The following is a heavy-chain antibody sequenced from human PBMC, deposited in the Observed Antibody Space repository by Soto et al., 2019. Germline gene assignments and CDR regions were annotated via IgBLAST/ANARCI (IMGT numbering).Heavy chain of an antibody. Sequence: EVQLLESGGGLVQPGGSLRLSCAASGFTFSSYAMSWVRQAPGKGLEWVSAISGSGGSTYYADSVKGRFTISRDNSKNTLYLQMNSLRAEDTAVYYYAKGGIAMVYIFDYWGQGTLVTVSS. V-gene: IGHV3-23*01. CDR2: ISGSGGST. J-gene: IGHJ4*02. CDR1: GFTFSSYA. CDR3: AKGGIAMVYIFDY. D-gene: IGHD5-18*01.